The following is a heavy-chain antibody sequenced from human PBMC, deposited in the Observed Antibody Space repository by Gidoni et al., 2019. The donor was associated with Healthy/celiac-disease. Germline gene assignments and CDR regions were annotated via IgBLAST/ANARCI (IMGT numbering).Heavy chain of an antibody. D-gene: IGHD5-12*01. V-gene: IGHV3-30*18. J-gene: IGHJ4*02. CDR3: AKGPIWRWLQPTLDY. Sequence: QVQLVESGGGVVQPGRSLRLSCAASGFPFTSYGMHWARQAPAKGLAWVAVISYDGSNKYYADSVKGRFTISRDNSKNTLYLQMNSLRAEDTAVYYCAKGPIWRWLQPTLDYWGQGTLVTVSS. CDR2: ISYDGSNK. CDR1: GFPFTSYG.